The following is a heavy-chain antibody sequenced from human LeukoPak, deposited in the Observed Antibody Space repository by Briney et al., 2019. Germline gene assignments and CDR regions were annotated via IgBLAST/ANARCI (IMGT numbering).Heavy chain of an antibody. Sequence: SETLSLTCAVYGGSFSGYYWSWIRQPPGKGLEWIGEINHSGSTNYNPSLKSRVTISVDTSKNQFSLKLSSVTAAGTAVYYCARRAGAYSHPYDYWGQGTLVTVSS. CDR3: ARRAGAYSHPYDY. CDR1: GGSFSGYY. CDR2: INHSGST. V-gene: IGHV4-34*01. J-gene: IGHJ4*02. D-gene: IGHD4/OR15-4a*01.